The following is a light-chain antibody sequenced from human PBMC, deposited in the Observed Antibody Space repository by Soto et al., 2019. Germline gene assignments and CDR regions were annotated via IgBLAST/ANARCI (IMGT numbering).Light chain of an antibody. CDR1: QGISSY. Sequence: AIRMTQSPSSLSASTGARVTITCRASQGISSYLAWYQQKPGKAPKLLIYAASTLQSGVPSRFSGSGSGTDFTLTISCLKSEDFATYYWQQYYSYPRTFGQGTKVEIK. CDR3: QQYYSYPRT. J-gene: IGKJ1*01. V-gene: IGKV1-8*01. CDR2: AAS.